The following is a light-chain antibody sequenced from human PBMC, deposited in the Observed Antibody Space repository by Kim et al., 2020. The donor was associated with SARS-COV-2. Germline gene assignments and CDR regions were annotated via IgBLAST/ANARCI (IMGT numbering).Light chain of an antibody. CDR1: KLGDKY. Sequence: SYELTQPPSVSVSPGQTASITCSGDKLGDKYACWYQQKPGQSPVVVIYQDSKRPSGIPERFSGSNSGNTATLTISGTQAMAEADYYCQAWDSSTVVFGGG. V-gene: IGLV3-1*01. CDR3: QAWDSSTVV. CDR2: QDS. J-gene: IGLJ2*01.